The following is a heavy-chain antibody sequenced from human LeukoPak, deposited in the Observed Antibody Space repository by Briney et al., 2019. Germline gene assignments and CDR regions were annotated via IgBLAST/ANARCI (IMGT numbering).Heavy chain of an antibody. D-gene: IGHD6-19*01. Sequence: GGSLRLSCAASGFTFSSYAMSWVRQAPGKGLEWVSAISGSGGSTYYADSVKGRFTISRDNAKNSLYLQMNSLRAEDTAVYYCARSGIAVRGYYYYYGMDVWGQGTTVTVSS. V-gene: IGHV3-23*01. CDR1: GFTFSSYA. CDR2: ISGSGGST. J-gene: IGHJ6*02. CDR3: ARSGIAVRGYYYYYGMDV.